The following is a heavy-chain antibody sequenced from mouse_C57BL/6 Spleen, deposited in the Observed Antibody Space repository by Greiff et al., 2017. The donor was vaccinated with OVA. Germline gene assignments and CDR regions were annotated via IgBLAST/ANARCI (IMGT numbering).Heavy chain of an antibody. CDR2: INPSNGGT. V-gene: IGHV1-53*01. J-gene: IGHJ1*03. CDR1: GYTFTSYW. Sequence: VQLQQPGTELVKPGASVKLSCKASGYTFTSYWMHWVKQRPGQGLEWIGNINPSNGGTNYNEKFKSKATLTVDKSSSTAYMQLSSLTSEDSAVYYCARPYYYGSRRYWYFDVWGTGTTVTVSS. CDR3: ARPYYYGSRRYWYFDV. D-gene: IGHD1-1*01.